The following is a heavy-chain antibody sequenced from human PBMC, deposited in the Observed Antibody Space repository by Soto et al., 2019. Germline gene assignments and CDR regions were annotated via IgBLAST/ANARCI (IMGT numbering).Heavy chain of an antibody. CDR1: GFTFSSYW. D-gene: IGHD3-3*01. CDR3: ARVAGRFLEWFGWHAFDI. Sequence: GGSLRLSCAASGFTFSSYWMSWVRQAPGKGLEWVANIKQDGSEKYYVDSVKGRFTISRDNAKNSLYLQMNSLRAEDTAVYYCARVAGRFLEWFGWHAFDIWGQGTMVPVSS. CDR2: IKQDGSEK. J-gene: IGHJ3*02. V-gene: IGHV3-7*01.